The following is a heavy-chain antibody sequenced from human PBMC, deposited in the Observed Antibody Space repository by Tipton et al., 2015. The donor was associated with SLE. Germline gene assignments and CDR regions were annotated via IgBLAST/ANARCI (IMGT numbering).Heavy chain of an antibody. CDR2: IYYSGST. Sequence: TLSLTCTVSGGSISSYYWSWIRQPPGKGLEWIGYIYYSGSTNYNPSLKSRVTISVDTSKNQFSLKLSSVTAADTAVYYCAREGPFHYWYFDLWGRGTLVTVSS. CDR1: GGSISSYY. J-gene: IGHJ2*01. CDR3: AREGPFHYWYFDL. V-gene: IGHV4-59*01. D-gene: IGHD2/OR15-2a*01.